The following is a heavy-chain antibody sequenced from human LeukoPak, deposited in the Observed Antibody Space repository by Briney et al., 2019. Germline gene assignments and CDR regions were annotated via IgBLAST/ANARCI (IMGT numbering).Heavy chain of an antibody. V-gene: IGHV3-23*01. D-gene: IGHD3-22*01. CDR3: ARSMIVVVAGAFDI. CDR2: ISSSTLKI. Sequence: GGSLRLSCAASGFTFSKYAMTWVRQAPGKGLEWVSAISSSTLKIYYADSVKGRFTISRDNSKNTLYLQMNSLRAEDTAVYYCARSMIVVVAGAFDIWGQGTMVTVSS. CDR1: GFTFSKYA. J-gene: IGHJ3*02.